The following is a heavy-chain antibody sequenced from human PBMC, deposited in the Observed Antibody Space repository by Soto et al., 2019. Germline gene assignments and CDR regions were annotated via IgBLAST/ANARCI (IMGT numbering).Heavy chain of an antibody. CDR3: AVMVLGVIISRGWLDP. V-gene: IGHV4-31*03. D-gene: IGHD3-10*01. J-gene: IGHJ5*02. CDR2: IYYSGST. CDR1: GGSISSGGYY. Sequence: QVQLQESGPGLVKPSQTLSLTCTVSGGSISSGGYYWSWIRQHPGKGLEWIGYIYYSGSTYYNPYLQSRVTIAVDTSKNQFSLKLSPVTAADTAVYYCAVMVLGVIISRGWLDPWGQGTLVTVSS.